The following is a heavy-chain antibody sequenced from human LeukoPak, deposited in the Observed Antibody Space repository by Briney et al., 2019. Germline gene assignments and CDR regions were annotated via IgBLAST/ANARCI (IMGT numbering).Heavy chain of an antibody. CDR2: TNPNIGST. CDR1: GYTFTDFY. V-gene: IGHV1-2*02. D-gene: IGHD3-10*01. CDR3: ARFPPGGTYYYGSGSYYNAHDAFDI. J-gene: IGHJ3*02. Sequence: ASVKVSCKASGYTFTDFYIHWVRQAPGQGPEWMGWTNPNIGSTNSAQKFQGRVTMTRDTSISTAYMELSGLRSEDTAVYYCARFPPGGTYYYGSGSYYNAHDAFDIWGQGTMVTVSS.